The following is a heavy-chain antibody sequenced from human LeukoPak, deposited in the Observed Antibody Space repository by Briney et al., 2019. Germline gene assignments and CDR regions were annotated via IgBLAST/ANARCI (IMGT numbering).Heavy chain of an antibody. CDR1: GGSISSYY. Sequence: PSETLSLTCTVSGGSISSYYWSWIRQPPGKGLEWIGYIYYSGSTNYNPSLKSRVTISVDTSKNQFSLKLSSVTAADTAVYYCARGYSSSWYSIGFDPWGQGTLVTVSS. CDR2: IYYSGST. V-gene: IGHV4-59*08. J-gene: IGHJ5*02. CDR3: ARGYSSSWYSIGFDP. D-gene: IGHD6-13*01.